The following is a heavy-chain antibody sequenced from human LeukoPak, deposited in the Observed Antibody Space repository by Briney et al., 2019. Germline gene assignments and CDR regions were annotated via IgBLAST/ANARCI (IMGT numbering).Heavy chain of an antibody. CDR1: GYSFTVYY. J-gene: IGHJ5*02. Sequence: ASVKVSCKTSGYSFTVYYIHWVRQAPGQGLEWMGWINTKSGRTSSARKFQGRFTMTRDPSITTVYMDMAWLTSDDTANYFCARADFIDAGPYLIGPWGQGTLVTVST. CDR2: INTKSGRT. D-gene: IGHD3-3*01. V-gene: IGHV1-2*02. CDR3: ARADFIDAGPYLIGP.